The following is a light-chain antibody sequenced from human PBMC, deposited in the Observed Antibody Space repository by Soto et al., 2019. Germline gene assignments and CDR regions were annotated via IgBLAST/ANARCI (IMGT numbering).Light chain of an antibody. CDR3: QQYSNWPET. V-gene: IGKV3-15*01. Sequence: EIVMTQSPATLSVSPGERASLSCRASQSISSNLAWYQQKPGQAPGLLIYDAPTRATGIPARFSGSGSGTEFTLTISSLQSEDFAVYYCQQYSNWPETFGQGTKVDIK. CDR1: QSISSN. J-gene: IGKJ1*01. CDR2: DAP.